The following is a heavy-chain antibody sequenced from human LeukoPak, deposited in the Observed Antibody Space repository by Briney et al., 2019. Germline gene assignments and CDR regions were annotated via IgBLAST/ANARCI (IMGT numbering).Heavy chain of an antibody. Sequence: GGSLRLSCVASGFTFSSYSMNWVRQAPGKGLERVSSISSSSSYIYYADSEKGRFTISRDNAKNSLYLQMNSLRAEDTAVYYCARGDRDLYCSSTSCYPVLGGQGTLVTVSS. J-gene: IGHJ4*02. CDR3: ARGDRDLYCSSTSCYPVL. CDR2: ISSSSSYI. D-gene: IGHD2-2*01. V-gene: IGHV3-21*01. CDR1: GFTFSSYS.